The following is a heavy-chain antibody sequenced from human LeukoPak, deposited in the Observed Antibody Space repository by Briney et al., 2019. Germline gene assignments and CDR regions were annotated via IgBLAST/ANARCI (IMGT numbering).Heavy chain of an antibody. CDR1: GGTFSSYA. J-gene: IGHJ4*02. D-gene: IGHD6-6*01. Sequence: ASVKVSCKASGGTFSSYAISWVRQAPGQGLEWMGRIIPILGIANYAQKFQGRVTITADKSTSTAHMELSSLRSGDTAVYYCARGKQLDRPLDYWGQGTLVTVSS. V-gene: IGHV1-69*04. CDR3: ARGKQLDRPLDY. CDR2: IIPILGIA.